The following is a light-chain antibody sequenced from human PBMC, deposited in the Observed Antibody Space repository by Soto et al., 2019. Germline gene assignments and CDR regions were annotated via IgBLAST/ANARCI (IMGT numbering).Light chain of an antibody. CDR1: QTINNW. Sequence: DILLTQSPSTLSASIGDRVTITCRTSQTINNWLAWYQQKPGKAPKLLIHKTSILESGVPSRFSGNGSGTEFTLTISSLQPDDVATYYCQQYKTTFGPGTKVDIE. J-gene: IGKJ3*01. CDR3: QQYKTT. CDR2: KTS. V-gene: IGKV1-5*03.